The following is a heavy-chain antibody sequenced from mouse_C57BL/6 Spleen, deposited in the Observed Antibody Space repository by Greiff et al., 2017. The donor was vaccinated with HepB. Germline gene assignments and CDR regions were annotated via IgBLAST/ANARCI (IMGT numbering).Heavy chain of an antibody. CDR1: GYTFTSYW. CDR2: IDPSDSYT. Sequence: QVQLQQPGAELVMPGASVKLSCKASGYTFTSYWMHWVKQRPGQGLEWIGEIDPSDSYTNYNQKFKGKSTLTVDKSSSTAYMQLSSLTSEDSAVYYCARRGYGSLWYFDVWGTGTTVTVSS. V-gene: IGHV1-69*01. D-gene: IGHD1-1*01. CDR3: ARRGYGSLWYFDV. J-gene: IGHJ1*03.